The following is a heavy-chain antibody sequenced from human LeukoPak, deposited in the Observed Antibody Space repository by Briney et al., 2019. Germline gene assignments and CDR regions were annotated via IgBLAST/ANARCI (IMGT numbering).Heavy chain of an antibody. CDR1: GGTFSSYA. D-gene: IGHD2-21*02. J-gene: IGHJ3*02. Sequence: GASVKVSCKASGGTFSSYAISWVRQAPGQGLEWMGGIIPIFGTANYAQKFQGRVTTTADESTSTAYMELSSLRSEDTAVYYCARFPGDVDEALDIWGQGTMVTVSS. CDR3: ARFPGDVDEALDI. V-gene: IGHV1-69*13. CDR2: IIPIFGTA.